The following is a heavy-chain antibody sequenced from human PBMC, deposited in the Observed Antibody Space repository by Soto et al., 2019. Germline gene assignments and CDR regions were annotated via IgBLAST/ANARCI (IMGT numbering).Heavy chain of an antibody. J-gene: IGHJ6*02. CDR1: GFTFSSYE. CDR2: ISSSGSTI. Sequence: PGGSLRLSCAASGFTFSSYEMNWVRQAPGKGLEWVSYISSSGSTIYYADSVKGRFTISRDNAKNSLYLQMNSLRAEDTAVYYCARGGHSCSWPYYYYYGMDVWGQGTTVTGSS. D-gene: IGHD6-13*01. V-gene: IGHV3-48*03. CDR3: ARGGHSCSWPYYYYYGMDV.